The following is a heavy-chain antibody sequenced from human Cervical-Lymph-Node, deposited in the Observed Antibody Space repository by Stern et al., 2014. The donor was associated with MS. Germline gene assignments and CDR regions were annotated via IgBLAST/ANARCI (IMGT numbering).Heavy chain of an antibody. CDR1: GYSFTSYW. CDR3: ARHEGYCSSTSCYRKLDY. D-gene: IGHD2-2*02. Sequence: EVQLVQSGAEVKKPGESLKISCKGSGYSFTSYWIGWVRQMPGKGLEWMGNIYPGDSDTSYGPSFPGPVTISADKSISTAYLQWSSLKASDTAMYYCARHEGYCSSTSCYRKLDYWGQGTLVTVSS. V-gene: IGHV5-51*01. CDR2: IYPGDSDT. J-gene: IGHJ4*02.